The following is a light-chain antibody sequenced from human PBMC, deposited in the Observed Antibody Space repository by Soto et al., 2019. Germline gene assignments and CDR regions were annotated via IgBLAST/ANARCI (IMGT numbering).Light chain of an antibody. CDR3: QSFDSSLSAYV. CDR2: ANN. CDR1: SSNIAAGYD. J-gene: IGLJ1*01. V-gene: IGLV1-40*01. Sequence: QSVRTQPPSVSGAPGQRVTISCTGNSSNIAAGYDVHWYQQLPGTAPKLLIYANNNRPSGVPDRFSGSKSGTSASLAITGLQAEDEAHYYCQSFDSSLSAYVFGVGTKVTVL.